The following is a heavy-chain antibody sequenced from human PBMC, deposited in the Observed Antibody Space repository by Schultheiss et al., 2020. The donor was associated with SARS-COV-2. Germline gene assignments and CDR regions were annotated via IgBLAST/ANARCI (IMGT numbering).Heavy chain of an antibody. D-gene: IGHD4-23*01. CDR3: ARIDYGCKRGSWDY. V-gene: IGHV3-66*01. CDR2: IYSGGST. CDR1: GFTFSSYA. Sequence: GGSLRLSCAASGFTFSSYAMHWVRQAPGKGLEWVAVIYSGGSTYYADSVKGRFTISRDNSKNSLNLQMNSLRAEDTAVYYCARIDYGCKRGSWDYWGQGTLVTVSS. J-gene: IGHJ4*02.